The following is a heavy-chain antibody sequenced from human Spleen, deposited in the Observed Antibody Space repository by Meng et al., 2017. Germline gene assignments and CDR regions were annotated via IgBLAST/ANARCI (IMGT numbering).Heavy chain of an antibody. J-gene: IGHJ6*02. Sequence: SETLSLTCTVSGGSISSSSYYWGWIRQPPGKGLEWIGSIYYSGSTYYNPSLKSRVTISVDTSKNQFSLKLSSVTAADTAVYYCARAINTRDPSKYYDYVWGSYRRIWDGMDVWGQGTTVTVSS. V-gene: IGHV4-39*07. CDR1: GGSISSSSYY. D-gene: IGHD3-16*02. CDR2: IYYSGST. CDR3: ARAINTRDPSKYYDYVWGSYRRIWDGMDV.